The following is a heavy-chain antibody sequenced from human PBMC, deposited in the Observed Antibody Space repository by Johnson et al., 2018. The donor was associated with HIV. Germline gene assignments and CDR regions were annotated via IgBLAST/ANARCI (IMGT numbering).Heavy chain of an antibody. Sequence: VQLVESGGGLVQPGGSLRLSCAPSGLTVSTNDINWVRQAPGKGLEWVAIIYSGDSTYYADSLEGRFTISRDKSTNTVYLQMISLRVEDTAVYSGARDGPGDGNAMGGSGAFDIWGQGTMVTVSS. CDR3: ARDGPGDGNAMGGSGAFDI. CDR1: GLTVSTND. V-gene: IGHV3-66*01. CDR2: IYSGDST. D-gene: IGHD5-24*01. J-gene: IGHJ3*02.